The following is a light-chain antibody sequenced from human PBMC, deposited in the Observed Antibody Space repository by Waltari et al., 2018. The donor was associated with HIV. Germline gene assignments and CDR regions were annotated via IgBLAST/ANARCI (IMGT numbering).Light chain of an antibody. CDR1: SSNIGAGYD. CDR3: HAFDSSLSGWV. CDR2: GDS. V-gene: IGLV1-40*01. Sequence: QSVLTQPPSVSGAPGQRITIPCTGSSSNIGAGYDVHWYQHLPGTAPKLLIYGDSNRPSGVPDRFSASRSGTSASLAITGLQAEDEGDYYCHAFDSSLSGWVFGGRTKLTVL. J-gene: IGLJ2*01.